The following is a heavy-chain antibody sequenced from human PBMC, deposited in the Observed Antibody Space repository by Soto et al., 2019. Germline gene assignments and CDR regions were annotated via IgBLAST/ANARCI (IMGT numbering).Heavy chain of an antibody. CDR1: GASISSGGYS. CDR3: ASSMYYYDSSGYLSYGMDV. V-gene: IGHV4-30-2*01. J-gene: IGHJ6*02. CDR2: IYHSGST. Sequence: TLCLACAVSGASISSGGYSWSWIRQPPGKGLEWIGYIYHSGSTYYNPSLKSRVTISVDRSKNQFSLKLSSVTAADTAVYYCASSMYYYDSSGYLSYGMDVWGQGTTVTVSS. D-gene: IGHD3-22*01.